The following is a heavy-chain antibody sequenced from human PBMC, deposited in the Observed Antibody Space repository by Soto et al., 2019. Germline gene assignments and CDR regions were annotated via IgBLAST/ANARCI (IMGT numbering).Heavy chain of an antibody. D-gene: IGHD1-1*01. CDR3: ARGGDNWNEWNYMAV. CDR2: INSDGSST. V-gene: IGHV3-74*01. Sequence: PGGSLRLSCAASGFTFSSYWMHWVRQVPGKGLVWVSRINSDGSSTSYADSVKGRFTISRDNAKNTLYLQMNSLRAEDTAVYYCARGGDNWNEWNYMAVWGKGTTVTVSS. J-gene: IGHJ6*03. CDR1: GFTFSSYW.